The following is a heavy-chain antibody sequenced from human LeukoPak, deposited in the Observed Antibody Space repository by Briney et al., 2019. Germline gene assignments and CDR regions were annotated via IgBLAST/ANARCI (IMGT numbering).Heavy chain of an antibody. D-gene: IGHD3-3*01. Sequence: GGSLRLSCVASGFTFTTYAMSWVRQVPGKGLEWVSTISGSGGSTYYADSVKGRFTISRDNSKNTLYLQMNSLRAEDTAVYYCAKHPRYDVDAFDIWGQGTMVTVCS. CDR1: GFTFTTYA. J-gene: IGHJ3*02. CDR3: AKHPRYDVDAFDI. CDR2: ISGSGGST. V-gene: IGHV3-23*01.